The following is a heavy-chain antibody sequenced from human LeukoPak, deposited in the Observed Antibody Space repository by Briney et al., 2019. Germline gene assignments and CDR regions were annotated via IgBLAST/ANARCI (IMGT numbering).Heavy chain of an antibody. V-gene: IGHV3-30*02. D-gene: IGHD1-26*01. Sequence: GGSLRLSCEASGFDLSRNGMHWVRQAPGKGLEWVAFRRYDGSSEYYADSVKGRFTLSRDNSKNTLYLQMNSLRADGTAVYYCARNSGRYFYYYYMDVWGKGTTVTVSS. J-gene: IGHJ6*03. CDR2: RRYDGSSE. CDR1: GFDLSRNG. CDR3: ARNSGRYFYYYYMDV.